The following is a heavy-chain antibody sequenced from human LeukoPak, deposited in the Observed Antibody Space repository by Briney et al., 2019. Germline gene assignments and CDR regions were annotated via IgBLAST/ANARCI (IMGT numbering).Heavy chain of an antibody. CDR1: GGSISSYY. CDR2: IYYSGST. Sequence: PSETLPLTCTVSGGSISSYYWSWIRQPPGKGLEWIGYIYYSGSTNYNPSLKSRVTISVDTSKNQFSLKLSSVTAADTAVYYCARHDSSGYYDYYGMDVWGQGTTVTVSS. CDR3: ARHDSSGYYDYYGMDV. J-gene: IGHJ6*02. D-gene: IGHD3-22*01. V-gene: IGHV4-59*08.